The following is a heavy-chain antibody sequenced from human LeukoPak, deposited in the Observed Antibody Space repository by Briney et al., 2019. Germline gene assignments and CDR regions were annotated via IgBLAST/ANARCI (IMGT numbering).Heavy chain of an antibody. CDR3: ARAPRTGAWDMSTFGGVIVHGDAFDF. V-gene: IGHV4-39*07. Sequence: PSETLSLTCAVSGGSLISTTYYWGWIRQPPGKGLEWIGSIYYSGSTYYNPSLKSRVTVSVDMSKNQFSLQLSSVTAADTAVYYCARAPRTGAWDMSTFGGVIVHGDAFDFWGQGTMVTVSS. CDR2: IYYSGST. D-gene: IGHD3-16*02. J-gene: IGHJ3*01. CDR1: GGSLISTTYY.